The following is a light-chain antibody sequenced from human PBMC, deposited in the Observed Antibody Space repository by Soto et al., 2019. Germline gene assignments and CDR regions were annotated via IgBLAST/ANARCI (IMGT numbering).Light chain of an antibody. V-gene: IGKV3-15*01. CDR3: QQYENWPRT. Sequence: EIVMTQSPATLSVSPGERATLSCRASQSVSSNVAWYQQKPGQAPRLLIYGASTRATGIPASFSGSWSGTEFTLTISSLQSEDFAAYYCQQYENWPRTFGQGTKV. CDR2: GAS. CDR1: QSVSSN. J-gene: IGKJ1*01.